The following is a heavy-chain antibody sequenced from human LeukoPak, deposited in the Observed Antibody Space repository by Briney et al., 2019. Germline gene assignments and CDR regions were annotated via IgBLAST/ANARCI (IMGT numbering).Heavy chain of an antibody. V-gene: IGHV3-15*01. CDR1: GFSFSNAW. CDR2: IKSKTDGGTI. CDR3: CRGWLDY. J-gene: IGHJ4*02. Sequence: GGSLRLSCAASGFSFSNAWMSRVRQASGKGLEWVGRIKSKTDGGTIHYAAPVKGRFTISRDDSKNMVFLQMNSLNTEDTAVYYCCRGWLDYWGQGTLVAVSS. D-gene: IGHD2-15*01.